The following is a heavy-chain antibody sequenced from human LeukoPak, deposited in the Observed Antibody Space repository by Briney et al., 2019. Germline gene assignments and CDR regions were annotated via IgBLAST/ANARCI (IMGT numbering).Heavy chain of an antibody. D-gene: IGHD3-10*01. Sequence: ASVKVSCKASGYTFTAYYMHWVRQAPGPGLEWMGLINPNSAGTNYSEKFQGRVTMTRDTPISTAYIEVSRLRSDDTAVYYCARRDDGSGSYTLDYWGQGTLVTVSS. CDR2: INPNSAGT. J-gene: IGHJ4*02. CDR1: GYTFTAYY. CDR3: ARRDDGSGSYTLDY. V-gene: IGHV1-2*02.